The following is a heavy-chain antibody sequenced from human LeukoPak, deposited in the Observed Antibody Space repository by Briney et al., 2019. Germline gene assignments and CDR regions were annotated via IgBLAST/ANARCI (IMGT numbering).Heavy chain of an antibody. V-gene: IGHV4-59*12. CDR2: IYYSGRT. D-gene: IGHD2-2*01. J-gene: IGHJ3*02. Sequence: SETLSLTCIVSGGSISNYYWSWIRQPPGKGLEWIGYIYYSGRTNYNPSLKSRVTISVDTSKNQFSLKLSSVTAADTAVYYCARDFGVVPAASAFDIWGQGTMVTVSS. CDR3: ARDFGVVPAASAFDI. CDR1: GGSISNYY.